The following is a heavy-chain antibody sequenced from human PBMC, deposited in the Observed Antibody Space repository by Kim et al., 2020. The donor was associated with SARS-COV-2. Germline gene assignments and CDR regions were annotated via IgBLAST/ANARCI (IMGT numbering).Heavy chain of an antibody. D-gene: IGHD5-12*01. V-gene: IGHV1-18*01. Sequence: ASVKVSCKASGYTFTSYGISWVRQAPGQGLEWMGWISAYNGNTNYAQKLQGRVTMTTDTSTSTTYMELRSLRSDDTAVYYCARVPEPPKTLVATAKRGFYYYYGMDVWGQGTTVTVSS. CDR1: GYTFTSYG. CDR3: ARVPEPPKTLVATAKRGFYYYYGMDV. J-gene: IGHJ6*02. CDR2: ISAYNGNT.